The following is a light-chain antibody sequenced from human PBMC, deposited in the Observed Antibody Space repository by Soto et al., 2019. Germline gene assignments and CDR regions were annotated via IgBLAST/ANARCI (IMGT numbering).Light chain of an antibody. CDR1: SSDVGSYNL. CDR2: EGS. J-gene: IGLJ1*01. CDR3: CSYAGSSTYV. Sequence: QSVLTQPAPVSGSPGQSITISCTGTSSDVGSYNLVSWYQQHPGKAPKLMIYEGSKRPSGVSNRFSGSKSGNTASLTISGLQAEDEADYYCCSYAGSSTYVFGTGTKATVL. V-gene: IGLV2-23*01.